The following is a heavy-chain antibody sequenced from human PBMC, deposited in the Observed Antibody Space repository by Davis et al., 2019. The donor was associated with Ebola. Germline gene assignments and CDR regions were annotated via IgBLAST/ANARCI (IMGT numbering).Heavy chain of an antibody. J-gene: IGHJ6*02. Sequence: GESLKISCVASGLDVSHNYMSWVRQAPGQGLQWVSLIYTGGDTYYADSVKGRFTISRDTSKNTVFLQMNSLRVDDTAVYYCARDGYRSVWGQGTTVTVSS. CDR3: ARDGYRSV. CDR1: GLDVSHNY. D-gene: IGHD5-24*01. CDR2: IYTGGDT. V-gene: IGHV3-53*01.